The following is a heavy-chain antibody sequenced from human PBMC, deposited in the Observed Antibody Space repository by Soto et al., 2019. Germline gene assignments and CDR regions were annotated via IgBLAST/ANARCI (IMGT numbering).Heavy chain of an antibody. CDR2: IYYSGST. D-gene: IGHD3-9*01. Sequence: SETLSLTCTVSGGSISSGGYYWSWIRQHPGKGLEWIGYIYYSGSTYYNPSLKSRFTISVDTSKNQFSLKLSSVTAADTAVYYCARESLLAGDYYYGMDVWGQGTTVTVSS. CDR1: GGSISSGGYY. CDR3: ARESLLAGDYYYGMDV. J-gene: IGHJ6*02. V-gene: IGHV4-31*03.